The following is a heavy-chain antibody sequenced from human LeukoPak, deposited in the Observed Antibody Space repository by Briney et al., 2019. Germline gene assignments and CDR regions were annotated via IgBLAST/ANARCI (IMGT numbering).Heavy chain of an antibody. CDR2: ISWDGGST. V-gene: IGHV3-43D*03. CDR1: GFIFSSYA. CDR3: AKDVVGATTVEYYFDY. D-gene: IGHD1-26*01. J-gene: IGHJ4*02. Sequence: PGGSLRLSCAASGFIFSSYAMSWVRQAPGKGLEWVSLISWDGGSTYYADSVKGRFTISRDNSKNSLYLQMNSLRAEDTALYYCAKDVVGATTVEYYFDYWGQGTLVTVSS.